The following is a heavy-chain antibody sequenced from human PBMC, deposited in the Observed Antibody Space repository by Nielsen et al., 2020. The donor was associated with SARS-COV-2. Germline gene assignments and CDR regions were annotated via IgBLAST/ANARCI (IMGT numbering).Heavy chain of an antibody. CDR2: INQDGSTT. J-gene: IGHJ4*01. Sequence: GESLKISCAASGFSFSTYWMHWVRQAPGKGLVWVSRINQDGSTTNYADSVKGRFTISRDNSKNTLYLQMNSLEIEDTAVYYCAAKYGGEWLAVFDYWGQGTQVTVSS. CDR3: AAKYGGEWLAVFDY. CDR1: GFSFSTYW. V-gene: IGHV3-74*01. D-gene: IGHD6-19*01.